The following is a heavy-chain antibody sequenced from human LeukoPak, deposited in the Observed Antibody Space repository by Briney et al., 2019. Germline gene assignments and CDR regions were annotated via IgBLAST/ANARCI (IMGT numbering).Heavy chain of an antibody. D-gene: IGHD1-7*01. CDR1: GFTFNSYA. CDR3: ARDGSGLYNWNFSWFDP. J-gene: IGHJ5*02. Sequence: GGSLRLSCAASGFTFNSYAMHWVRQAPGKGLEWVAVISYDGSNKYYADSVKGRFTISRDNSKNTLYLQMNSLRAEDTAVYYCARDGSGLYNWNFSWFDPWGQGTLVTVSS. CDR2: ISYDGSNK. V-gene: IGHV3-30*04.